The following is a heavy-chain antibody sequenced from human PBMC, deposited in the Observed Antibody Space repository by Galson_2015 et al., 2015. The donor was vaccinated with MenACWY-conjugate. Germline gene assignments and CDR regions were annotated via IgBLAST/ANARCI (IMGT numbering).Heavy chain of an antibody. V-gene: IGHV3-7*01. J-gene: IGHJ4*02. D-gene: IGHD3-10*01. Sequence: LRLSCAASGFTFSNFWMSWGRPAPGKGLEWVASIKQDGSEKYLVDSVKGRFTISRDNAENSLFLQMNSLRAEDTAVYYCARERWVRGVFFDQWGQGTLVTVSS. CDR2: IKQDGSEK. CDR3: ARERWVRGVFFDQ. CDR1: GFTFSNFW.